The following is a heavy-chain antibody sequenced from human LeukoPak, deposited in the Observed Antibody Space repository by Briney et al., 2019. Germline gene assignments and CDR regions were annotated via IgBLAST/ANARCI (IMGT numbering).Heavy chain of an antibody. CDR3: ARSPKGATGFDY. CDR2: IYYSGST. J-gene: IGHJ4*02. V-gene: IGHV4-59*02. Sequence: SETLSLTCTVSGGSVSSYYWSWIRQPPGKGLEWIGYIYYSGSTNYNPSLKSRVTISVDTSKNQFSLKLSSVTAADTAVYYCARSPKGATGFDYWGQGTLVTVSS. D-gene: IGHD1-26*01. CDR1: GGSVSSYY.